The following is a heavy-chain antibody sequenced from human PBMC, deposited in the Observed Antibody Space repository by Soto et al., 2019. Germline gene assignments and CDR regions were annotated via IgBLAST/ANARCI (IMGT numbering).Heavy chain of an antibody. V-gene: IGHV3-23*01. J-gene: IGHJ4*02. D-gene: IGHD2-2*02. CDR1: GFTFSNYA. CDR3: AKGPRYCSSTSCYTDY. CDR2: ISGSGGST. Sequence: SGGSLRLSCGASGFTFSNYAMSWVRQAPGKGLDWVSAISGSGGSTYYADSVKGRFTISRDDSKNTLYLQMNSLRAEDTAVYYCAKGPRYCSSTSCYTDYWGQGTLVTVSS.